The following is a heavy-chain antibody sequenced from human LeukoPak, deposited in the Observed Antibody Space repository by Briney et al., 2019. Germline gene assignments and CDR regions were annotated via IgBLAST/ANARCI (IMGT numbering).Heavy chain of an antibody. CDR1: GFTFSSYW. J-gene: IGHJ3*02. V-gene: IGHV3-33*08. CDR2: IWADGSSK. D-gene: IGHD6-19*01. Sequence: GGSLRLSCAASGFTFSSYWMHWVRQAPGKGLEWVAVIWADGSSKYYADSVKGRFTISRDNSENTLYLQMNSLRAEDTAVYYCARDSGGSPFDIWGQGTMVTVSS. CDR3: ARDSGGSPFDI.